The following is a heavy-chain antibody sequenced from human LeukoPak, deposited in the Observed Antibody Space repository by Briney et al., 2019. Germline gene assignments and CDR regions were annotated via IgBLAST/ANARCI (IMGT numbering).Heavy chain of an antibody. Sequence: MSSETLSLTCTVSGGSISSSSYYWGWIRQPPGKGLEWIGSIYYSGSTYYNPSLKSRVTISVDTSKNQFSLKLSSVTAADTAVYYCAREGLERRRDFYYWGQGTLDTVSS. D-gene: IGHD1-1*01. CDR3: AREGLERRRDFYY. J-gene: IGHJ4*02. CDR1: GGSISSSSYY. CDR2: IYYSGST. V-gene: IGHV4-39*07.